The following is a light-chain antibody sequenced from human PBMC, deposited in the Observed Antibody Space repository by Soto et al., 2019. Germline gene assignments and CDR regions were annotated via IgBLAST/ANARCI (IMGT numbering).Light chain of an antibody. Sequence: DTEMSQAALERRSTPGEPASISCRSSQSLLHSDGKTYLYWYLQKPGQPPQLLIYEVSNRFSGVPDRFSGRGSGTDFTLKSSRVVAEDVGVYYCMQSIQLPLTFGGGTKVDIK. CDR2: EVS. V-gene: IGKV2D-29*01. CDR1: QSLLHSDGKTY. CDR3: MQSIQLPLT. J-gene: IGKJ4*01.